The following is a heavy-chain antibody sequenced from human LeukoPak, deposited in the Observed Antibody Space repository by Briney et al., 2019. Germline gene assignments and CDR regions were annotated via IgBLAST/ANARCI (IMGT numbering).Heavy chain of an antibody. CDR3: ARVPKGYSYGPTVAFDI. J-gene: IGHJ3*02. V-gene: IGHV3-11*01. CDR2: ISSSGSTI. CDR1: GFTFSDDY. Sequence: PGGSLRLSCAASGFTFSDDYMSWIRQAPGKGLEWVSYISSSGSTIYYADSVKGRFTISRDNAKNSLYLQMNSLRAEDTAVYYCARVPKGYSYGPTVAFDIWGQGTMVTVSS. D-gene: IGHD5-18*01.